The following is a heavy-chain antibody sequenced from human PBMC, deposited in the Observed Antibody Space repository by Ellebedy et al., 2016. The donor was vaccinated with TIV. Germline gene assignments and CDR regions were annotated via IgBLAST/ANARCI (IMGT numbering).Heavy chain of an antibody. CDR1: GYTFSSYG. J-gene: IGHJ4*02. D-gene: IGHD3-10*01. V-gene: IGHV7-4-1*02. Sequence: ASVKVSCKASGYTFSSYGMTWVRQAPGQGLEWMGWINTNTGNPTYGQDFTGRFVFSLDTSVSTAYLQISSLKAEDTAVYFCTRDRGGYSDHWGQGAPVTVSS. CDR2: INTNTGNP. CDR3: TRDRGGYSDH.